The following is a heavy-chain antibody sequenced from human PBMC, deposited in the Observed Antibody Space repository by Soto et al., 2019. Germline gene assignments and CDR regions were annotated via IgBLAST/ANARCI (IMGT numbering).Heavy chain of an antibody. J-gene: IGHJ6*02. Sequence: RGESLKLCCKVSGYSFTSYWIGGVRQMPGKGLEWMGIIYPGDSDTRYSPSFQGQVTISADKSISTAYLQWSSLKASDTAMYYCARHGGSSGFGNGMDVWGQGTTVTVSS. V-gene: IGHV5-51*01. CDR2: IYPGDSDT. D-gene: IGHD3-22*01. CDR3: ARHGGSSGFGNGMDV. CDR1: GYSFTSYW.